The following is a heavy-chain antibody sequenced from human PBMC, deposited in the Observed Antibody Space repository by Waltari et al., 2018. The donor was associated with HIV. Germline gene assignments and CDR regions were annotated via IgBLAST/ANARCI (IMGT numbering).Heavy chain of an antibody. CDR3: AKSQGSGTYYYGMDV. V-gene: IGHV3-23*01. CDR2: ISGSGGST. Sequence: EVQLLESGGGLVQPGGSLRLSCAASGFTFSSYAMSWVRQAPGKGLEWFSAISGSGGSTYYADSVKGRFTISRDNSKNTLYLQMNSLRAEDTAVYYCAKSQGSGTYYYGMDVWGQGTTVTVSS. D-gene: IGHD3-10*01. CDR1: GFTFSSYA. J-gene: IGHJ6*02.